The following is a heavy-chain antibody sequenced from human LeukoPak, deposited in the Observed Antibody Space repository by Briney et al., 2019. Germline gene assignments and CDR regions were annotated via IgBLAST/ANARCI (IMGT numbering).Heavy chain of an antibody. J-gene: IGHJ4*02. Sequence: PGGSLRLSCAASGFTFSSYAMSWVRQAPGKGLEWVSAISGSGGSTYYADSVKGRLTISRDNSKNTLYLQMNSLRAEDTAVYYCAIVGDSSGYSPGFVYCGQGTLVTVSS. CDR1: GFTFSSYA. CDR2: ISGSGGST. CDR3: AIVGDSSGYSPGFVY. D-gene: IGHD3-22*01. V-gene: IGHV3-23*01.